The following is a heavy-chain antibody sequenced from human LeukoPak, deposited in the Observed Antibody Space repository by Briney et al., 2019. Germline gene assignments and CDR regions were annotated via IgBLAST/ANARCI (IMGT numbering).Heavy chain of an antibody. CDR1: GFPFSTYA. V-gene: IGHV3-64*01. Sequence: GGSLRLSCAASGFPFSTYAIHWVRQAPGKGLEYVSAISSNGGSTFYANSVKGRFIVSRDNSKNTLYLQMGSLRAEDLAVYYCARRAPGFSSGWLDYWGQGTLVTVSS. J-gene: IGHJ4*02. D-gene: IGHD6-19*01. CDR3: ARRAPGFSSGWLDY. CDR2: ISSNGGST.